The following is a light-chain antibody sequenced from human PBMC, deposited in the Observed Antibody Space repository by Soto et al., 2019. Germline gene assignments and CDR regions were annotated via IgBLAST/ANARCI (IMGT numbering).Light chain of an antibody. Sequence: IVLTQSPATLSLSPGERATLSCRAGQSVSRYLDWYQQKPGQTPKLLIYDASSRATDIPARFSGSGSGTDFTLTISSLEPEDFAVYYCQQRSNWLTFGGGTKVEIK. CDR3: QQRSNWLT. CDR1: QSVSRY. CDR2: DAS. V-gene: IGKV3-11*01. J-gene: IGKJ4*01.